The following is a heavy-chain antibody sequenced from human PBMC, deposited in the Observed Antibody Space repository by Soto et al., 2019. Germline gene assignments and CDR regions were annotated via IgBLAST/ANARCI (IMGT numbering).Heavy chain of an antibody. CDR3: ARDTVVTHDAFDI. CDR1: GFTFSSYS. Sequence: GGSQILSYASSGFTFSSYSMNWVRQAPGKGLEWVSSISSSSSYIYYADSVKGRFTISRDNAKNSLYLQMNSLRAEDTAVYYCARDTVVTHDAFDIWGQGTMVTVSS. CDR2: ISSSSSYI. J-gene: IGHJ3*02. V-gene: IGHV3-21*01. D-gene: IGHD2-21*02.